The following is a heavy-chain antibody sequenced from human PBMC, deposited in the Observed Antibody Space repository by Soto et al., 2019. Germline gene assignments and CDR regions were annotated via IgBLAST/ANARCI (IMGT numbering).Heavy chain of an antibody. J-gene: IGHJ6*02. D-gene: IGHD2-8*01. V-gene: IGHV4-59*01. Sequence: QVQLQESGPGLVKPSETLSLTCTVSGGSISGYYWSWIRQPPGKGLEWIGYIYYSGNTNYNPSLKSRVTISVDTSKNQFSLKLSSVTAADSAVYYCARSVSNYYYYGMDVWGQGTTVTVSS. CDR3: ARSVSNYYYYGMDV. CDR1: GGSISGYY. CDR2: IYYSGNT.